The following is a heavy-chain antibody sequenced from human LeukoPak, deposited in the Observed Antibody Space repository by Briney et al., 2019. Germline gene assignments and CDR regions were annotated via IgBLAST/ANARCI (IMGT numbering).Heavy chain of an antibody. CDR1: GFTFSGHN. CDR3: ARAMSTFGGVRNYFDS. J-gene: IGHJ4*02. CDR2: VSISSGTI. V-gene: IGHV3-48*04. D-gene: IGHD3-16*01. Sequence: GGSLRLSCSASGFTFSGHNMNWVRQAPGKGLEWISFVSISSGTIYYADSVNGRFRISRDNAKSSLDLEMNSLRAEDTAVYYCARAMSTFGGVRNYFDSWGQGTLVTVSS.